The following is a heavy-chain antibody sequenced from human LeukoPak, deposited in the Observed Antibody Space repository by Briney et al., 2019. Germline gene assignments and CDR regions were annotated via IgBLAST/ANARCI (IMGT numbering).Heavy chain of an antibody. D-gene: IGHD6-13*01. CDR2: IYYSGST. V-gene: IGHV4-39*01. CDR3: ARHPTESSSWYFDY. CDR1: GGSISSSSYY. J-gene: IGHJ4*02. Sequence: SETLSLTCTVSGGSISSSSYYWGWIRQPPGKGLEWIGSIYYSGSTYYNPSLKSRVTISVDTSKNQFSLKLSSVTAADTAVYYCARHPTESSSWYFDYWGQGTLVTVSS.